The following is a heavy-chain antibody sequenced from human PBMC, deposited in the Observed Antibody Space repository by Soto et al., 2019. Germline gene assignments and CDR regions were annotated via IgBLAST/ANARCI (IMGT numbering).Heavy chain of an antibody. CDR3: ARWSYLDY. Sequence: GGSLRLSCAASGFGFGSYALSWVRQAPGKGLEWVSTISGSDGKTFYADSVKGRFSISRDTSQSTLYLQMNSLRADDTAMYYCARWSYLDYWGQGXRVTVSS. CDR2: ISGSDGKT. J-gene: IGHJ4*02. D-gene: IGHD3-3*01. CDR1: GFGFGSYA. V-gene: IGHV3-23*01.